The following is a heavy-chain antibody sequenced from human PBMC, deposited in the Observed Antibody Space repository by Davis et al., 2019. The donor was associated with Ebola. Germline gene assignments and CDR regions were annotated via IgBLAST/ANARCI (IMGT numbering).Heavy chain of an antibody. CDR1: GGSFSGYY. D-gene: IGHD3-9*01. Sequence: PSETLSLTCAVYGGSFSGYYWSWIRQPPGKGLEWIGEINHSGSTNYNPSLKSRVTISVDTSKNQFSLKLSSVTAADTAVYYCARDKFDILTGYHGMDVWGQGTTVTVSS. CDR2: INHSGST. V-gene: IGHV4-34*01. CDR3: ARDKFDILTGYHGMDV. J-gene: IGHJ6*02.